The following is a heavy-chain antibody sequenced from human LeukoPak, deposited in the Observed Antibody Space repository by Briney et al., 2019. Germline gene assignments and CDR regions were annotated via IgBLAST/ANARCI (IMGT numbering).Heavy chain of an antibody. Sequence: ASVKVSCKASGYTFTGYYMHWVRQAPGQGLEWMAIINPSAGSTDYARKFQGRVTVTRDTSTSTVYMELSSLTSEDTAVYYCARVPNWRYYLDYWGQGTLVTVSS. CDR3: ARVPNWRYYLDY. J-gene: IGHJ4*02. D-gene: IGHD2-8*01. V-gene: IGHV1-46*01. CDR2: INPSAGST. CDR1: GYTFTGYY.